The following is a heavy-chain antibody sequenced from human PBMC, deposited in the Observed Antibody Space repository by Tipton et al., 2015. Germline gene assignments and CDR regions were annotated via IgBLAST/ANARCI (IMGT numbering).Heavy chain of an antibody. Sequence: TLSLTCSVSGGSLSSGGFSWSWIRQPPGKGLEWIGDIYQGGSTYYNPPPKSRVTMSVDRPKNQFSLRLTTVTAADTAVYYCARSGYTYGMDVWGQGTTVTVSS. J-gene: IGHJ6*02. D-gene: IGHD5-12*01. CDR1: GGSLSSGGFS. CDR3: ARSGYTYGMDV. V-gene: IGHV4-30-2*01. CDR2: IYQGGST.